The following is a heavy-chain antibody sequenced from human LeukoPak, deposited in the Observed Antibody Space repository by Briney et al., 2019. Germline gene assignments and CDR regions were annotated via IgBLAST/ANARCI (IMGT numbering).Heavy chain of an antibody. J-gene: IGHJ4*02. D-gene: IGHD5-24*01. Sequence: GGSLRLSCAASGFTFSSYSMNWVRQAPGKGLEWVSSISSSSSYIYYADSVKGRFTVSRDNAKNSLYLQMNSLRAEDTAVYYCARAFGYNYIFDYWGQGTLVTVSS. CDR3: ARAFGYNYIFDY. CDR2: ISSSSSYI. CDR1: GFTFSSYS. V-gene: IGHV3-21*01.